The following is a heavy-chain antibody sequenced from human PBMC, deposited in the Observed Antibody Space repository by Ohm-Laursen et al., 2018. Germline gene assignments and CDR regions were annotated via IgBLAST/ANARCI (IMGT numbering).Heavy chain of an antibody. CDR1: GFTVSNNY. V-gene: IGHV3-66*01. J-gene: IGHJ4*01. CDR3: ARDGDY. CDR2: IYNSGST. Sequence: SLRLSCTASGFTVSNNYMSWVRQAPGKGLEWVSIIYNSGSTYYADSVRGRFTISKDNSKNTLYLQMNSLGPDDTALYYCARDGDYWGHGTLVTVSS.